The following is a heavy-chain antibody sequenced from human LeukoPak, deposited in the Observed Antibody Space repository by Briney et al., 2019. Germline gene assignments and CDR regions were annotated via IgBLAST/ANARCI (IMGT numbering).Heavy chain of an antibody. V-gene: IGHV1-8*02. J-gene: IGHJ1*01. CDR2: MNPNSGNT. CDR1: GYTFTSYG. D-gene: IGHD6-13*01. CDR3: ARGRIAAAGTKGGYFQH. Sequence: ASVKVSCKASGYTFTSYGISWVRQAPGQGLEWMGWMNPNSGNTGYAQKFQGRVTMTRNTSISTAYMELSSLRSEDTAVYYCARGRIAAAGTKGGYFQHWGQGTLVTVSS.